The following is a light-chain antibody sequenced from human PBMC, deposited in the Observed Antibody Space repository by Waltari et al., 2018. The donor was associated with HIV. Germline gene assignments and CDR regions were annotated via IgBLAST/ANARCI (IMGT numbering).Light chain of an antibody. V-gene: IGLV3-21*02. CDR2: DDS. J-gene: IGLJ1*01. CDR3: QVWDSSSDHLYV. Sequence: SYVLTQPPSVSVAPGQTARITCGGNNIGSKSVHWYQQKPGQAPVLVVYDDSDRPSGIPGRFSGSNSGNTATLTSSRVEAGDEADYYGQVWDSSSDHLYVFGTGTKVTVL. CDR1: NIGSKS.